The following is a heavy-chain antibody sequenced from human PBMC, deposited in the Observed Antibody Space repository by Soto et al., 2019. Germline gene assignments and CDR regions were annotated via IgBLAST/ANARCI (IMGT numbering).Heavy chain of an antibody. CDR3: SRGGISARARFYP. CDR2: NYYSGST. V-gene: IGHV4-59*01. CDR1: GCSISSYY. Sequence: QVQLQDSGPGLVKPSETRALTCTVSGCSISSYYWTWIRPTPGKGLTSIGYNYYSGSTNYNPSLKSQVTISVDTSKNQFSLKLSSVTAADTAVYYCSRGGISARARFYPCGHRTPVNVSS. D-gene: IGHD6-25*01. J-gene: IGHJ5*02.